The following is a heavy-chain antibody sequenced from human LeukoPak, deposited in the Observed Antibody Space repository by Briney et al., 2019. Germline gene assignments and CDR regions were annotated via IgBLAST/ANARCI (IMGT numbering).Heavy chain of an antibody. CDR2: ISAYNGNT. V-gene: IGHV1-18*01. D-gene: IGHD3-3*01. CDR1: GYTFTSYG. Sequence: ASVKVSCKASGYTFTSYGISWVRQAPGQGLEWMGWISAYNGNTNYAQKLQGRVTMTTDTSTSTAYMELRSLRSDDTAVYYCARSDPGFWSGYYEGFARPAGGPYDYWGQGTLVTVSS. CDR3: ARSDPGFWSGYYEGFARPAGGPYDY. J-gene: IGHJ4*02.